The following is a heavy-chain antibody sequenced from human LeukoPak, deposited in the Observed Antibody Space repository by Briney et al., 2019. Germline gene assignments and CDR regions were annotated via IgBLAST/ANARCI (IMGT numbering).Heavy chain of an antibody. CDR1: GGTFSSFI. CDR2: IIPILGIA. Sequence: SVKVSCKAPGGTFSSFITTGGERAPGQGLGWRGRIIPILGIANHAQKFQGRVTITADKSTSTAYMELSSLRSEDTAVYYCARPKDYYDSSGYGCWGQGTLVTVSS. CDR3: ARPKDYYDSSGYGC. V-gene: IGHV1-69*02. J-gene: IGHJ4*02. D-gene: IGHD3-22*01.